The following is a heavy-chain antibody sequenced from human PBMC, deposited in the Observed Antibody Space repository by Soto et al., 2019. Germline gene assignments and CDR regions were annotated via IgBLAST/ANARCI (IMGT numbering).Heavy chain of an antibody. CDR3: AKDHFGSGSYRFDY. CDR2: ISDGGGDT. D-gene: IGHD3-10*01. J-gene: IGHJ4*02. CDR1: GFTFSNYA. Sequence: LRLSCAASGFTFSNYAMNWVRQAPGKGLEWVSGISDGGGDTYYADSVKGRFTISRDNSKNTLYLQMTSLRAEDTAVYHCAKDHFGSGSYRFDYWGQGTLVTVSS. V-gene: IGHV3-23*01.